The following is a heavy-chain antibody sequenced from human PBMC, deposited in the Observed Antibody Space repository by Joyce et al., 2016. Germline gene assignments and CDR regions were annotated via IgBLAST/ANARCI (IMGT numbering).Heavy chain of an antibody. V-gene: IGHV4-4*07. D-gene: IGHD6-19*01. CDR2: IYPSVST. Sequence: QVQLQESGPGLVKPSETLSLTCTVPGGSISGYFWSWIRQPAGKGLQWIGRIYPSVSTKYNPSLKSRVTMSVDTSKNQFSLRLNSVTAADTAVYYCARDIGWFSSWGQGTTVTVSS. CDR3: ARDIGWFSS. CDR1: GGSISGYF. J-gene: IGHJ6*02.